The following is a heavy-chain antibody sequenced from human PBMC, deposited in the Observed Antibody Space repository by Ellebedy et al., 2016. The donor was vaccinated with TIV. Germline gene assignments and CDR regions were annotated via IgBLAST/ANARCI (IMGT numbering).Heavy chain of an antibody. J-gene: IGHJ3*02. Sequence: MPSEALSLTCVVSGYSISSNNWWGWIRQPPGKGLERTGYIYYSGSIYYNPSLKSRVTMSVDTSKNQFSLKLSSVTAVDTALYYCARIGYCSTASCSGAFDIWGQGTMVTVSS. V-gene: IGHV4-28*05. D-gene: IGHD2-2*01. CDR1: GYSISSNNW. CDR2: IYYSGSI. CDR3: ARIGYCSTASCSGAFDI.